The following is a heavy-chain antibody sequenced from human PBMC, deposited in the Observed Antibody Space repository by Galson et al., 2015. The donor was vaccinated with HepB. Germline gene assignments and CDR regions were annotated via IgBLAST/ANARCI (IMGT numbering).Heavy chain of an antibody. CDR1: GLRVSANY. CDR3: ARDVPLQGPDSAFDI. V-gene: IGHV3-53*04. CDR2: IYSGGNT. D-gene: IGHD1-14*01. J-gene: IGHJ3*02. Sequence: SLRLSCAASGLRVSANYMNWVRQAPGKGLEWVSIIYSGGNTDYADVVKGRFTISRHESKNTVYLQMSSLRVEDTAVYFCARDVPLQGPDSAFDIWGQGTIDTV.